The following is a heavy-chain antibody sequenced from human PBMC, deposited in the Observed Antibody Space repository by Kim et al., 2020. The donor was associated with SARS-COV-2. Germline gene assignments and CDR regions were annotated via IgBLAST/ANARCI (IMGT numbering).Heavy chain of an antibody. V-gene: IGHV1-46*01. CDR1: GYTFTSYY. D-gene: IGHD6-13*01. CDR3: AREYVAAAGTSALNWFDP. J-gene: IGHJ5*02. CDR2: INPSGGST. Sequence: ASVKVSCKASGYTFTSYYMHWVRQAPGQGLEWMGIINPSGGSTSYAQKFQGRVTMTRDTSTSTVYMELSSLRSEDTAVYYCAREYVAAAGTSALNWFDPWGQGTLVTVSS.